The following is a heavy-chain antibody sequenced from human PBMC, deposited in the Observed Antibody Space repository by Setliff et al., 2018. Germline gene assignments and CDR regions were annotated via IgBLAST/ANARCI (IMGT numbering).Heavy chain of an antibody. D-gene: IGHD3-10*01. J-gene: IGHJ6*02. CDR2: INAGNGNT. V-gene: IGHV1-3*01. CDR1: GYTFTSYA. CDR3: ARDGSGSYLYYYYGMDV. Sequence: ASVKVSCKASGYTFTSYAMHWVRQAPGQRLEWMGWINAGNGNTKYSQKFQGRVTITRDASASTAYMELSSLRSEDTAVYYCARDGSGSYLYYYYGMDVWGQGTTVTVSS.